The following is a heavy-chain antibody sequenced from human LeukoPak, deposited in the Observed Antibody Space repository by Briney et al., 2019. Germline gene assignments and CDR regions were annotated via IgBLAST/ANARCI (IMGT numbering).Heavy chain of an antibody. CDR2: ISSSSSYI. CDR3: ARDLSQRWLQLGSFDY. CDR1: GFTFSSYS. J-gene: IGHJ4*02. Sequence: MAGGSLRLSCAASGFTFSSYSMNWVRQAPGKGLEWVSSISSSSSYIYYADSVKGRFTISRDSAKNSLYLQMNSLRAEDTAVYYCARDLSQRWLQLGSFDYWGQGTLVTVSS. V-gene: IGHV3-21*01. D-gene: IGHD5-24*01.